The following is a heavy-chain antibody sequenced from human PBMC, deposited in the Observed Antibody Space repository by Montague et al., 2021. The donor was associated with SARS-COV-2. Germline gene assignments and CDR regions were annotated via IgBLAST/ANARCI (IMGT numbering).Heavy chain of an antibody. Sequence: SETLSLTCTVSFGSISTYYWSWIRQPPGKGLERIGFIFYNGSTKYNPSLKSRVPISLSTSKNQFSLTLTPVTAAATAVYYCARPDAGGYCGDECCSCWFDSWGQGTLVTVSS. J-gene: IGHJ5*01. CDR1: FGSISTYY. CDR3: ARPDAGGYCGDECCSCWFDS. D-gene: IGHD2-21*01. V-gene: IGHV4-59*01. CDR2: IFYNGST.